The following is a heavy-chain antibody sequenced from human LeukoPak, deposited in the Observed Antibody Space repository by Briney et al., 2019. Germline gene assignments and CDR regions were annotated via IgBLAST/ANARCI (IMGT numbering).Heavy chain of an antibody. J-gene: IGHJ4*02. V-gene: IGHV4-31*03. CDR3: ARESGTGKADY. CDR2: IYYSGST. D-gene: IGHD1-14*01. CDR1: GASISSGAYY. Sequence: SETLSLTCTVSGASISSGAYYWSWIRQHPGKGLEWIGYIYYSGSTYYNPSLKSRVIISVDTFKNQLSLNLSSVTAADTAVYYCARESGTGKADYWGRGTLVTVFS.